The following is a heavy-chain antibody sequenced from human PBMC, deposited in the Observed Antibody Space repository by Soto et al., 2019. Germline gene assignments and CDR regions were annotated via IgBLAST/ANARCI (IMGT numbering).Heavy chain of an antibody. Sequence: EVQLVESGGGLVQPGRSLRLSCAASGFTFDDYAMHWVRQAPGKGLEWVSGISWNRGSIGYVDSVKGRFTISRDNAKNSLYLQMNSLRAEDTALYYCAKDIRLVPSGGSIDYWGQGTLVTVSS. CDR2: ISWNRGSI. J-gene: IGHJ4*02. V-gene: IGHV3-9*01. CDR1: GFTFDDYA. D-gene: IGHD6-19*01. CDR3: AKDIRLVPSGGSIDY.